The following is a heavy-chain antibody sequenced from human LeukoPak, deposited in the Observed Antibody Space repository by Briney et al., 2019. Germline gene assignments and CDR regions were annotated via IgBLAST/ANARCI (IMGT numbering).Heavy chain of an antibody. CDR3: XRALHDIXTGYYPNYFDY. CDR2: VKWNGGST. V-gene: IGHV3-20*04. D-gene: IGHD3-9*01. CDR1: GFTFDDYG. J-gene: IGHJ4*02. Sequence: PGGSLRLSCAASGFTFDDYGMGWVRQAPGKGLEWVSGVKWNGGSTGYADSVKGRFTISRDNAKNSLYLQMNSLRAEDTALYSXXRALHDIXTGYYPNYFDYWGQGTLVTVSS.